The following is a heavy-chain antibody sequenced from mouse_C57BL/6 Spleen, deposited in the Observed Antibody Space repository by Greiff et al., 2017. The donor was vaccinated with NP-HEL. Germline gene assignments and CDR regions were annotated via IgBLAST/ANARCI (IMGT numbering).Heavy chain of an antibody. J-gene: IGHJ2*01. D-gene: IGHD2-5*01. V-gene: IGHV7-3*01. CDR1: GFTFTDYY. Sequence: DVMLVESGGGLVQPGGSLSLSCAASGFTFTDYYMSWVRQPPGKALEWLGFIRNKANGYTTEYSASVKGRFTISRDNSQSILYLQMNALRAEDSATYYCARYYSNLFDYWGQGTTLTVSS. CDR2: IRNKANGYTT. CDR3: ARYYSNLFDY.